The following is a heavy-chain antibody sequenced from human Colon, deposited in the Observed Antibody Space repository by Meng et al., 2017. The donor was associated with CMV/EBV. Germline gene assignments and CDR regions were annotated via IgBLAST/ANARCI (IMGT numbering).Heavy chain of an antibody. CDR1: GGSVSSGSYY. CDR3: ARVEIVVVPAAIRLPDY. J-gene: IGHJ4*02. V-gene: IGHV4-61*01. CDR2: IYYSGST. D-gene: IGHD2-2*03. Sequence: GSLRLSCTVSGGSVSSGSYYWSWIRQPPGKGLEWIGYIYYSGSTNYNPSLKSRVTISVDTSKNQFSLKLSSVTAADTAVYYCARVEIVVVPAAIRLPDYWGQGTLVTVSS.